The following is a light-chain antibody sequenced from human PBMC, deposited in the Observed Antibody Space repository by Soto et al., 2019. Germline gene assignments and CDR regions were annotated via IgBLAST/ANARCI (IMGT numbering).Light chain of an antibody. J-gene: IGLJ1*01. CDR1: SSDVGVYNH. CDR3: SSYTSSSTYV. CDR2: EVT. V-gene: IGLV2-14*01. Sequence: QSVRTQPASVSGSPGQSITISCTGTSSDVGVYNHVSWYQHHPGKAPQLMIYEVTNRPSGVSHRFSGSKSGNTASLTISGLQAEDEAHYYCSSYTSSSTYVFGTGTKVTVL.